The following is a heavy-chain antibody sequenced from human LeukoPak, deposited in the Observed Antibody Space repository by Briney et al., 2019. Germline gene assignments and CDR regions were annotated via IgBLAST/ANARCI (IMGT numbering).Heavy chain of an antibody. J-gene: IGHJ4*02. CDR2: INPNSGGT. Sequence: ASVKVSCKASGYTFTGYYMHWVRQAPGQGLEWMGWINPNSGGTNYAQKFQGRVTMTRDTSISTAYMELSRLRSDDTAVYYCARDLKMGYSSGRYSWGTGSSNDYWGQGTPVTVSS. D-gene: IGHD6-19*01. CDR3: ARDLKMGYSSGRYSWGTGSSNDY. V-gene: IGHV1-2*02. CDR1: GYTFTGYY.